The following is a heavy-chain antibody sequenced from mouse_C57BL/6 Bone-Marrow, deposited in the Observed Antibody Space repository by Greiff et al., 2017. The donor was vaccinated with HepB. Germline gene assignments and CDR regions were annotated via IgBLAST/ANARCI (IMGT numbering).Heavy chain of an antibody. CDR2: INPYNGGT. Sequence: EVQLQQSGPVLVKPGASVKMSCKASGYTFTDYYMNWVKQSHGKSLEWIGVINPYNGGTSYNQKFKGKATLTVDKSSSTAYMELNSLTSEDSAVYYCARWGIMTDYYAMDYWGQGTSVTVSS. CDR3: ARWGIMTDYYAMDY. V-gene: IGHV1-19*01. CDR1: GYTFTDYY. J-gene: IGHJ4*01. D-gene: IGHD2-4*01.